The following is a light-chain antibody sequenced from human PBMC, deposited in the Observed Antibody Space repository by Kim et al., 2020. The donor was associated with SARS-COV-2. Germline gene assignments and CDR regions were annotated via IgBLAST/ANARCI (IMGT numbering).Light chain of an antibody. Sequence: DIQMTQSPSSLSASLGDRVTLTCRASQSISNYLNWYQQKPGKAPKILIYGVSNLQSGVPSRFSGSGSGTDFTLTISGLQPEDSAIYYCQQSYTTLRTFGQGTKVDIK. J-gene: IGKJ1*01. CDR1: QSISNY. V-gene: IGKV1-39*01. CDR3: QQSYTTLRT. CDR2: GVS.